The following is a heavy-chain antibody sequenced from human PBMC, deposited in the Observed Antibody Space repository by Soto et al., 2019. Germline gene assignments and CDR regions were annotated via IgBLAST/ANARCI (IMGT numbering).Heavy chain of an antibody. Sequence: QVQLVQSGAEVKKPGASVKVSCKASGYTFTSYDINWVRQATGQGLEWMGWMNPNSGNTGYAQKFQGRVTMTRNTSISTAYMELSSLRSEDTAVYYCAGKVIAAAGIRIDYWGQGTLVTVSS. CDR3: AGKVIAAAGIRIDY. D-gene: IGHD6-13*01. CDR2: MNPNSGNT. V-gene: IGHV1-8*01. CDR1: GYTFTSYD. J-gene: IGHJ4*02.